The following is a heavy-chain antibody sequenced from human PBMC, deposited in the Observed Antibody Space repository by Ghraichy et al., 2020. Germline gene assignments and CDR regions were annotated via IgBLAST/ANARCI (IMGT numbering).Heavy chain of an antibody. CDR3: AKPRPFYNERFWYGMDV. CDR1: RYTFTSYH. D-gene: IGHD1-14*01. Sequence: ASVKVSCKASRYTFTSYHMHWVRQAPGQGLEWMGVINPSNGNTGYAQKFQGRITLTRDTSTSTVYMELSSLRSEDTAVYYCAKPRPFYNERFWYGMDVWGQGTTVTVSS. CDR2: INPSNGNT. J-gene: IGHJ6*02. V-gene: IGHV1-46*01.